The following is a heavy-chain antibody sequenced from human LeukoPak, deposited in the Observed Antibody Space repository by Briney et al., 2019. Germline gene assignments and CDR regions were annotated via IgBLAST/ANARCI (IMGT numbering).Heavy chain of an antibody. V-gene: IGHV1-18*01. CDR2: ISAYNGNT. J-gene: IGHJ4*02. Sequence: ASVKVSCKASGYTFTSYGISWVRPAPGQGLEWMGWISAYNGNTNYAQKLQGRVTMTTDTSTSTAYMELRSLRSDDTAVYYCARGPPSQWLVPFDYWGQGTLVTVSS. D-gene: IGHD6-19*01. CDR3: ARGPPSQWLVPFDY. CDR1: GYTFTSYG.